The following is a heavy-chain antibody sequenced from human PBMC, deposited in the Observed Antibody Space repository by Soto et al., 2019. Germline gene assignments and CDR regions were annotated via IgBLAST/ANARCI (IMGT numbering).Heavy chain of an antibody. CDR3: AKGPYDRSAYGRYYFDY. D-gene: IGHD3-22*01. V-gene: IGHV3-23*01. CDR1: GFTFSRYA. Sequence: GSLRLSCAASGFTFSRYAMSWVRQAPGKGLEWVSAISGSGGSTYYADSVKGRFTISRDNSKNTLYLQMNSLRAEDTAVYYCAKGPYDRSAYGRYYFDYWGQGTLVTVSS. CDR2: ISGSGGST. J-gene: IGHJ4*02.